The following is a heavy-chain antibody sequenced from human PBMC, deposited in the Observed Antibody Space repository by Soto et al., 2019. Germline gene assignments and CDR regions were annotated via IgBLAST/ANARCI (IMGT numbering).Heavy chain of an antibody. J-gene: IGHJ5*02. CDR2: VYYTGST. V-gene: IGHV4-30-4*01. D-gene: IGHD2-21*02. CDR1: GASIRSTDYY. CDR3: VRTARQGDVAPHWFDR. Sequence: QVQLQESGPELVKPSQTLSLTCTVSGASIRSTDYYWSWIRQAPGKGLEWIGYVYYTGSTYYNPSLMSRLTISVDTSKNQFSLKLTSVTAAETAVYYCVRTARQGDVAPHWFDRWGQGTQVTVSS.